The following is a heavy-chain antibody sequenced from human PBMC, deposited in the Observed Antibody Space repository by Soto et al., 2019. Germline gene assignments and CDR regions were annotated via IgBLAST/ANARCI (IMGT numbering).Heavy chain of an antibody. V-gene: IGHV2-5*02. J-gene: IGHJ4*02. D-gene: IGHD1-1*01. Sequence: QITLKESGPTRVRPTQTLTLTCTFSGFSLSTSGVGVGWVRQPPGQALERLALIYWDDDKRYSPSLKSRLTITKDNSKNQVVLTMANMDPVDTATYYCAHRVGLQGNWNGGYFDHWGQGALVTVSS. CDR1: GFSLSTSGVG. CDR2: IYWDDDK. CDR3: AHRVGLQGNWNGGYFDH.